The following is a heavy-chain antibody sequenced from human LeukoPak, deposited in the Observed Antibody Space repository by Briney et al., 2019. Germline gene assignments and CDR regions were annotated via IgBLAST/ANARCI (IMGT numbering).Heavy chain of an antibody. J-gene: IGHJ4*02. CDR2: IYSGGST. CDR3: ASPEGDSNYVGFDY. V-gene: IGHV3-53*01. Sequence: GGSLRLSCVASGFTLGDYNMNWVRQAPGKGLEWVSVIYSGGSTYYADSVKGRFTISRDNSKNTLYLQMNSLRAEDTAVYYCASPEGDSNYVGFDYWGQGTLVTVSS. D-gene: IGHD4-11*01. CDR1: GFTLGDYN.